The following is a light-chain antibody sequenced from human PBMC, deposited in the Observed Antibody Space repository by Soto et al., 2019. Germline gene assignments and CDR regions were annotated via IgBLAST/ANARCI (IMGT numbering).Light chain of an antibody. CDR2: STN. J-gene: IGLJ3*02. Sequence: QTVVTQEPSFSVSPGGTVTLTCGLSSGSVSTSYYPSWYQQTPGQAPRTLIYSTNTRFSGVPDRFSGSILGNKAALTITGAQADGEADYHCVLYMGSGIWVFGGGTKLTVL. CDR1: SGSVSTSYY. V-gene: IGLV8-61*01. CDR3: VLYMGSGIWV.